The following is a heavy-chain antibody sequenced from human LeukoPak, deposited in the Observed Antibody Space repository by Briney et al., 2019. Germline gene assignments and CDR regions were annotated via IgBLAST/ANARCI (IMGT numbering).Heavy chain of an antibody. D-gene: IGHD3-22*01. CDR2: IVVGSGNT. V-gene: IGHV1-58*02. CDR1: GFTFTSSA. CDR3: ARDVRPYDSSGYDPSDI. J-gene: IGHJ3*02. Sequence: SVKVSCKASGFTFTSSAMQWVRQARGQRLEWIGWIVVGSGNTNYAQKFQERVTITRDMSTSTAYMELSSLRSEDTAVYYCARDVRPYDSSGYDPSDIWGQGTMVTVSS.